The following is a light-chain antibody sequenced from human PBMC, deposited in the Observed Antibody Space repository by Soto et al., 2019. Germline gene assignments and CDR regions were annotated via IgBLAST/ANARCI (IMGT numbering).Light chain of an antibody. V-gene: IGKV1-5*03. CDR2: KAS. CDR3: QQYGNSPWT. J-gene: IGKJ1*01. Sequence: DVQMTQTPSSLSASVGDRVILTCRASQSIGNWLAWYQQKPGKAPKLLIYKASSLESGVPTRFSGTGSGTDFTLTISRLEPEDFAVYYCQQYGNSPWTFGQGTKVDIK. CDR1: QSIGNW.